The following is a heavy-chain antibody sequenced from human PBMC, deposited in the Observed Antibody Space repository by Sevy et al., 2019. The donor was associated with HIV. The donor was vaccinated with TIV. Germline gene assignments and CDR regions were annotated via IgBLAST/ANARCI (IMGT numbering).Heavy chain of an antibody. CDR2: ISGSAGST. CDR3: AKVEGYSYFYDRSGYYYDY. D-gene: IGHD3-22*01. J-gene: IGHJ4*02. V-gene: IGHV3-23*01. Sequence: GASVRLSCAASGFTFSSYAMSWVRQAPGKGLAWVSAISGSAGSTYYADSVKGRFTISRDNSKNTLYLQMNSLRAEDTAVYDCAKVEGYSYFYDRSGYYYDYWGQGTMVTVSS. CDR1: GFTFSSYA.